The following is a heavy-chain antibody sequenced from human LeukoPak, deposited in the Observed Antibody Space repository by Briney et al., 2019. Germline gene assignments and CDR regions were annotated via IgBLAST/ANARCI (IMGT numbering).Heavy chain of an antibody. Sequence: TGGSLRLSCAASGFTFSSYSMNWVRQAPGKGLEWVSSISSSSSYIYYADSVKGRFTISRDNAKNSLYLQMNSLRAEDTAVYYCARTCSGGSYYCLNYYYGMDVWGQGTTVTVSS. V-gene: IGHV3-21*01. D-gene: IGHD1-26*01. CDR3: ARTCSGGSYYCLNYYYGMDV. J-gene: IGHJ6*02. CDR1: GFTFSSYS. CDR2: ISSSSSYI.